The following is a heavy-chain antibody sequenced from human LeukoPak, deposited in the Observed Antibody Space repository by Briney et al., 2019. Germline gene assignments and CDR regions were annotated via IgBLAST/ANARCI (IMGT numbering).Heavy chain of an antibody. CDR2: TWYDGSNT. J-gene: IGHJ6*02. CDR3: ATYDLDV. D-gene: IGHD3-16*01. V-gene: IGHV3-33*01. CDR1: GFTFSRYG. Sequence: GGSLRLSCAASGFTFSRYGMHWIRQAPGKGLEWVAVTWYDGSNTYHAESVKGRFTISRDNFKNTLYLQMNSLRAEDTAIYYCATYDLDVWGQGTTVTVSS.